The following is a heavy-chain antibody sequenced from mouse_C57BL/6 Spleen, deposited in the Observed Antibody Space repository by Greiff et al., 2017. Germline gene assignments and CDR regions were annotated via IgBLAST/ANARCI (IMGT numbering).Heavy chain of an antibody. CDR1: GYAFSSSW. CDR2: IYPGDGDT. J-gene: IGHJ1*03. CDR3: APAPPYWYFDV. V-gene: IGHV1-82*01. Sequence: VQLQQSGPELVKPGASVKISCKASGYAFSSSWMNWVKQRPGKGLEWIGRIYPGDGDTNYNGKFKGKATLTADKSSSTAYMQLSSLTSEDSAVYFCAPAPPYWYFDVWGTGTTVTVSS.